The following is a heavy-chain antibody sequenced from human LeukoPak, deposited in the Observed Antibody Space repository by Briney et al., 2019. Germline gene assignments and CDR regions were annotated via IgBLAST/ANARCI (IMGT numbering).Heavy chain of an antibody. CDR1: GFTFSSYD. CDR3: ARDPSPYCSGGSCYFSKAFDI. J-gene: IGHJ3*02. Sequence: GGSLRLSCAASGFTFSSYDMHWVRQAPGKGLEWVSVIYSGGSTYYADSVKGRFTISRDNSKNTLYLQMNSLRTEDTAVYFCARDPSPYCSGGSCYFSKAFDIWGQGTMVTVSS. D-gene: IGHD2-15*01. V-gene: IGHV3-66*01. CDR2: IYSGGST.